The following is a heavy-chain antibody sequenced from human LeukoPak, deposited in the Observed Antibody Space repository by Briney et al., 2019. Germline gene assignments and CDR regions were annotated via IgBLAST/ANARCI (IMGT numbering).Heavy chain of an antibody. J-gene: IGHJ4*02. Sequence: GGSLRLSCAASGFIFSSYSINWIRQTPGKGLEWVSSISSGSNYIYYADSVKGRFIISRDNAENSLHLQMNSLRAEDTAVYYCARDGWPGSSYYRPFDYWGQGTLVTVSS. CDR1: GFIFSSYS. CDR3: ARDGWPGSSYYRPFDY. V-gene: IGHV3-21*01. CDR2: ISSGSNYI. D-gene: IGHD3-10*01.